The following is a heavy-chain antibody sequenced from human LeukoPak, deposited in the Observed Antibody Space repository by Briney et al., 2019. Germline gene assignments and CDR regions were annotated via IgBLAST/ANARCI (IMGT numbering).Heavy chain of an antibody. CDR3: AKLQGVAAAGHPYFDY. Sequence: GGSLRLSCAASGFTFSSYAMSWVRQAPGKGLEWVSVISGSAGSTDYADSVKGRFTISRDKSKNTLYLQVNSLRAEDTAVYYCAKLQGVAAAGHPYFDYWGQGTLVTVSS. V-gene: IGHV3-23*01. CDR1: GFTFSSYA. D-gene: IGHD6-13*01. J-gene: IGHJ4*02. CDR2: ISGSAGST.